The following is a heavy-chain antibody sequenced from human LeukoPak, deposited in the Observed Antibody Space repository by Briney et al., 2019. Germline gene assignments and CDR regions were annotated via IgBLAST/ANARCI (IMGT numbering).Heavy chain of an antibody. J-gene: IGHJ4*02. D-gene: IGHD3-3*01. CDR1: GFTFSSYA. CDR3: AREGGYDFWSGYYALDY. CDR2: ISYDGSNK. Sequence: PGRFLRLSCAASGFTFSSYAMPWVRQAPGKGLEWVAVISYDGSNKYYADSVKGRFTISRDNSKNTLYLQMNSLRAEDTAVYYCAREGGYDFWSGYYALDYWGQGTLVTVSS. V-gene: IGHV3-30-3*01.